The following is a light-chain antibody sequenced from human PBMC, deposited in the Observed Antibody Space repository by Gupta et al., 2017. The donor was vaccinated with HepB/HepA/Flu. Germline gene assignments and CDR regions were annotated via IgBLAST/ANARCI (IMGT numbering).Light chain of an antibody. CDR2: QDS. CDR3: QAWDSSTAWV. J-gene: IGLJ3*02. V-gene: IGLV3-1*01. Sequence: YELTQPPSVSVSPGQTASITCSGDKLGDKYACWYQQKPGQSPVLVIYQDSKRPSGIPERFSGSNSGNTATLTISGTQAMDEADYYCQAWDSSTAWVFGGGTKLTVL. CDR1: KLGDKY.